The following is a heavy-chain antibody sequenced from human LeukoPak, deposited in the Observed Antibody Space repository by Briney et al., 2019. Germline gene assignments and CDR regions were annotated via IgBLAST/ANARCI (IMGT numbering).Heavy chain of an antibody. J-gene: IGHJ4*02. D-gene: IGHD3-10*01. CDR2: IWYDGSNK. CDR3: SKTIWFGEWGLYYFDY. V-gene: IGHV3-33*06. CDR1: GFTFSNSA. Sequence: GGSLRLSCAASGFTFSNSAMTWVRQAPGKGLEWVAVIWYDGSNKYYADSVKGRFTISRDNSKNTLYLQMNSLRAEDTAVYYCSKTIWFGEWGLYYFDYWGQGTLVTVSS.